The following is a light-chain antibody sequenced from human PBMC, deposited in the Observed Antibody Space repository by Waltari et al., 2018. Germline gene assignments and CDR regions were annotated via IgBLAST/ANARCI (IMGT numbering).Light chain of an antibody. CDR3: SSYTNRNTLI. V-gene: IGLV2-14*01. J-gene: IGLJ2*01. CDR1: SSDVGGYNH. CDR2: DVS. Sequence: QSALTQPASVSGSPGQSITISCTGTSSDVGGYNHVSWYQQDPGKVPKLIIYDVSERPSGVPDGFSGSKSGNTASLTISGVQAEDETDYYCSSYTNRNTLIFGGGTKLTVL.